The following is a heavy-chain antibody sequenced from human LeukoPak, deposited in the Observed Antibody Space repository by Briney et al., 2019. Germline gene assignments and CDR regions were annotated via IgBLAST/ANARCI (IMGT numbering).Heavy chain of an antibody. CDR3: ARRVPTLDYDFWSGSMGV. D-gene: IGHD3-3*01. CDR1: GYSFTSYW. J-gene: IGHJ6*03. Sequence: GESLKISCKGSGYSFTSYWIGWVRQMPGKGLEWMGIIYPGDSDTRYSPSFQGQVTISADKSISTAYLQWSSLKASDTAMYYCARRVPTLDYDFWSGSMGVWGKGTTVTVSS. CDR2: IYPGDSDT. V-gene: IGHV5-51*01.